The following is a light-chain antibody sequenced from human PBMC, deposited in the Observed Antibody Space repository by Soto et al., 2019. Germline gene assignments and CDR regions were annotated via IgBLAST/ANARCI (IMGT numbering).Light chain of an antibody. Sequence: QSALTQPASVSGSPGQSITISCTGTSSDVGSYNLVSWYQQHPGKAPKLMIYEVSKRPSGVSNRFSGSKSGSTASLTISGLQAEDEADYYCCSYAGSSTWVFGGGTKLNVL. CDR1: SSDVGSYNL. CDR3: CSYAGSSTWV. J-gene: IGLJ2*01. CDR2: EVS. V-gene: IGLV2-23*02.